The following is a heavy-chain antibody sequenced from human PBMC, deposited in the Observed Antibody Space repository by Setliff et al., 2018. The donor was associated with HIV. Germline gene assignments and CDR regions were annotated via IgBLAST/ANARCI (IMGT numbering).Heavy chain of an antibody. CDR3: ARDCSGGRCYGESR. J-gene: IGHJ4*02. V-gene: IGHV1-69*13. CDR1: GYTFTGYY. CDR2: IIPIFGTA. D-gene: IGHD2-15*01. Sequence: ASVKVSCKASGYTFTGYYMHWVRQAPGQGLEWMGGIIPIFGTANYARKFQGRVTITADESTNTAYMELSSLRSEDTAMYYCARDCSGGRCYGESRWGQGTLVTVSS.